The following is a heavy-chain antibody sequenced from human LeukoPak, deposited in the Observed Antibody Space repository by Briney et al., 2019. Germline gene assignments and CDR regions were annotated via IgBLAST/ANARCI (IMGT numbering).Heavy chain of an antibody. J-gene: IGHJ6*02. CDR2: ISGSGGST. V-gene: IGHV3-23*01. D-gene: IGHD2-15*01. CDR3: AKLQDTYYYYYYGMDV. Sequence: GGSLRLSCAASGFTFSSYAMSWVRQAPGKGLEGVSAISGSGGSTYYADSVKGRFTISRDNSKNTLYLQMNSLRAEDTAVYYCAKLQDTYYYYYYGMDVWGQGTTVTVSS. CDR1: GFTFSSYA.